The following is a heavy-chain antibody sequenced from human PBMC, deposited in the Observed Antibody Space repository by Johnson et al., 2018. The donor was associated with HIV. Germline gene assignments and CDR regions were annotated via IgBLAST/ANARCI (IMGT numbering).Heavy chain of an antibody. CDR2: IYSGGNT. J-gene: IGHJ3*01. CDR3: AKDGYRAALDV. Sequence: QVQLVESGGGVVQPGGSLRPSCAASGFTFSSYGTHWVRQAPGKGLACVSVIYSGGNTYYADSVKGRFTISRDNSKNTLYLQMSSLRPEDTAVHYCAKDGYRAALDVWGQGTMVTVST. D-gene: IGHD5-24*01. V-gene: IGHV3-NL1*01. CDR1: GFTFSSYG.